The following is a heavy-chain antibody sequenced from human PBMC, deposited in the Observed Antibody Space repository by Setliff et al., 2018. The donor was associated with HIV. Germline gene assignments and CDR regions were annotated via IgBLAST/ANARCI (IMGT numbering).Heavy chain of an antibody. CDR1: GDSISSGGHY. CDR2: IHYSGST. J-gene: IGHJ4*02. V-gene: IGHV4-30-4*08. D-gene: IGHD3-22*01. Sequence: SETLSLTCSVSGDSISSGGHYWSWIRQSPGKGLEWIGYIHYSGSTYFNPSLTSRVSISTDTSKNQFPLKLTSVTAADTAVYYCASRDTSRYFDDYWGQGTLVTVSS. CDR3: ASRDTSRYFDDY.